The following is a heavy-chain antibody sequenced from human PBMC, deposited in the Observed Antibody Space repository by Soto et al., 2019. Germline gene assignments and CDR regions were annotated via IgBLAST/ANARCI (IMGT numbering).Heavy chain of an antibody. J-gene: IGHJ5*02. Sequence: SGPTLVNPTQTLTLTCTFSGFSLSTSGVGVGWIRQPPGKALEWLALIYWNDDKRYSPSLKSRLTITKDTSKNQVVLTMTNMDPVDTAKYYCAPRGPPYKAAACWFDPWGQGTLVTVSS. CDR1: GFSLSTSGVG. CDR2: IYWNDDK. CDR3: APRGPPYKAAACWFDP. V-gene: IGHV2-5*01. D-gene: IGHD6-13*01.